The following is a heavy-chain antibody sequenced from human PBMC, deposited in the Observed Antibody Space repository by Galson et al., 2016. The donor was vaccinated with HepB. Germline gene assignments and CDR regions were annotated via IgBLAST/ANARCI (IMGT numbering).Heavy chain of an antibody. Sequence: SLRLSCAASGFTFSNNAMTWVRQAPGQGLEWVSAISGTGGNTYYADSVKGRFTISGENSKNTLYLQMNSLRAEDTAVYHCAKNSSQFWSGYSLSYWGLGTLVTVSS. D-gene: IGHD3-3*01. CDR1: GFTFSNNA. J-gene: IGHJ4*02. CDR2: ISGTGGNT. V-gene: IGHV3-23*01. CDR3: AKNSSQFWSGYSLSY.